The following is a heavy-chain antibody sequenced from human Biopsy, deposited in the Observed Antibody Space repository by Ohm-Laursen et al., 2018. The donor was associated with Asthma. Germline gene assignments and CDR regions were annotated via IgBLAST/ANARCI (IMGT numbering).Heavy chain of an antibody. V-gene: IGHV3-30-3*01. D-gene: IGHD6-19*01. CDR3: AREGVAGTHIED. CDR1: RFTYE. CDR2: ISYDGSSI. Sequence: SLGLSCAATRFTYEMHWVRQAPGKGLEWVAVISYDGSSIYYADSVKGRFTISRDNSKNTLSLQMNSLTAEDTAVYYCAREGVAGTHIEDWGQGTLVTVSS. J-gene: IGHJ4*02.